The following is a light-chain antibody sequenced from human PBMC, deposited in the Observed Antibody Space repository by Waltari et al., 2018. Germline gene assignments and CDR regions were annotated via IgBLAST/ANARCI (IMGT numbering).Light chain of an antibody. V-gene: IGKV1-27*01. Sequence: DIQMTQSPSSLSASLGDRVTITCRVSQGINNYLAWYQHKPGKSPKLLIYGASILQSGVPSRFSGSGSGTDFTLIISSLQPEDVATYYCQKYDIAPWTFGQGTKVEIK. CDR1: QGINNY. CDR2: GAS. CDR3: QKYDIAPWT. J-gene: IGKJ1*01.